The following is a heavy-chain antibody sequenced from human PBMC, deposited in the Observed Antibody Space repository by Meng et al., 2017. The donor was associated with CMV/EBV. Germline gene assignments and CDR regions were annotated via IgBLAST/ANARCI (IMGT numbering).Heavy chain of an antibody. J-gene: IGHJ5*02. CDR3: ARDLGQRGYDFWSGYYMGNNWFDP. CDR2: INPNSGGT. V-gene: IGHV1-2*02. CDR1: GYTFTGYY. Sequence: ASVKVSCKASGYTFTGYYMHWVRQAPGQGLEWMGWINPNSGGTNYAQKFQGRVTMTRDTSISTAYMELSRLRSDDTAVYYCARDLGQRGYDFWSGYYMGNNWFDPWGQGTLVTVSS. D-gene: IGHD3-3*01.